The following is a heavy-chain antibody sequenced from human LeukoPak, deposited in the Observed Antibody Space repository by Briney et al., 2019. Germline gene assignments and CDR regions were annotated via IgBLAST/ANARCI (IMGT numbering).Heavy chain of an antibody. J-gene: IGHJ3*01. CDR2: INAGNGNT. CDR1: GYTFTSYA. V-gene: IGHV1-3*01. D-gene: IGHD5/OR15-5a*01. CDR3: AREDMSHDAFNV. Sequence: GASVKVSCKASGYTFTSYAMHWVRQAPGQRLEWMGWINAGNGNTKYSQKFQGRVTMTRDTSTSTVYMELRGLRSDDTAVYYCAREDMSHDAFNVWGQGTMVTVSS.